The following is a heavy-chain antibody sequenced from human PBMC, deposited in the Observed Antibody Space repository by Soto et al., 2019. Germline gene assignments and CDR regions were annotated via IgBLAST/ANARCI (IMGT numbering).Heavy chain of an antibody. Sequence: QVQLVQSGAEVKKPGSSVTVSCKASGGTFSSYAISWVRQAPGQGLAWMGGMLPIFGTANYAQNIQGRVTITADKATSTGYMELSSLRSEDTAVYYCARDVGRCANVGYDEGMDVWGQGTTVTVSS. CDR1: GGTFSSYA. D-gene: IGHD2-8*02. V-gene: IGHV1-69*06. J-gene: IGHJ6*02. CDR3: ARDVGRCANVGYDEGMDV. CDR2: MLPIFGTA.